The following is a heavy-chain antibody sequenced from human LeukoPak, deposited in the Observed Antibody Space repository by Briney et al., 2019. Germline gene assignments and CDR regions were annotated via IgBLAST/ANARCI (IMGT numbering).Heavy chain of an antibody. CDR2: IYTSGST. Sequence: PSETLSLTCTVSGGSISSGSYYWSWIRQPAGEGLEWIGRIYTSGSTNYNPSLKSRVTISVDTSKNQFSLKLSSVTAADTAVYYCARDPGYSSSWYYFGYWGQRTLVTVSS. CDR1: GGSISSGSYY. V-gene: IGHV4-61*02. CDR3: ARDPGYSSSWYYFGY. D-gene: IGHD6-13*01. J-gene: IGHJ4*02.